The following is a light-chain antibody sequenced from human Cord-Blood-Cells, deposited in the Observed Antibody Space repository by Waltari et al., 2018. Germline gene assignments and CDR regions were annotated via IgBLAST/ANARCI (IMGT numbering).Light chain of an antibody. CDR3: QQYNSYSPIT. CDR2: KAS. CDR1: QSISSW. V-gene: IGKV1-5*03. J-gene: IGKJ5*01. Sequence: DIQMTQSPSTLSASVGDRVTITCRASQSISSWLAWYQQKPGKAPKLLIYKASSLESGIPSRFSDSGSGTEFTRTISSLQPDDFATYYCQQYNSYSPITFGQGTRLEIK.